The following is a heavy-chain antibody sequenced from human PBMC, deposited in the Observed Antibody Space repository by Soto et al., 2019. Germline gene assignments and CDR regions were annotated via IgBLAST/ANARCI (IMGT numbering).Heavy chain of an antibody. Sequence: QVQLQETGPGLVKPSQTLSLTCSVSGASTVSHYHWTWIRQPPGKGLEWMGYIYNSGTTFYNPSLTSRLSIPMDTSGNQFSLELRSVTAADTAVYYCALALGPTTGLDYWGQGILVTASS. CDR3: ALALGPTTGLDY. CDR1: GASTVSHYH. CDR2: IYNSGTT. V-gene: IGHV4-31*02. J-gene: IGHJ4*02. D-gene: IGHD1-26*01.